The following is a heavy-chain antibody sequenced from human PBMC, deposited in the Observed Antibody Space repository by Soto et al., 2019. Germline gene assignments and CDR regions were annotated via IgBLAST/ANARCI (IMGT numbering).Heavy chain of an antibody. D-gene: IGHD3-3*01. CDR3: ARGGATIFGWAPKF. J-gene: IGHJ4*02. Sequence: PGGSLRLSCEASGFTFSRFAMSWVRQAPGKGLEWVSTFSGPGGGTYYADSVKGRFTISRDNFKRSLYLQMSNLRAEDTAIYYCARGGATIFGWAPKFWGQGSLVTASS. V-gene: IGHV3-23*01. CDR1: GFTFSRFA. CDR2: FSGPGGGT.